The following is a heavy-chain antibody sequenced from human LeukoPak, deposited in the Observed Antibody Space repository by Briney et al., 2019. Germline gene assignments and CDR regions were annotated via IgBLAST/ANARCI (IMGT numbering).Heavy chain of an antibody. CDR3: ARGGSYLSAFDI. D-gene: IGHD1-26*01. V-gene: IGHV3-15*01. CDR2: IKSKTDGGAT. J-gene: IGHJ3*02. CDR1: GFTLSKAW. Sequence: GGSLRLSCAVSGFTLSKAWMSRVRQAPGKGLEWVGRIKSKTDGGATDYAAPVKGRFTISRDDSKNTLYLQMNSLRAEDTAVYYCARGGSYLSAFDIWGQGTMVTVSS.